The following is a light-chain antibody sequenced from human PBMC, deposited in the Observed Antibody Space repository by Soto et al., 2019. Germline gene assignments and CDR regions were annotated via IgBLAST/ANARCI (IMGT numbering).Light chain of an antibody. CDR3: HRTDISQSH. J-gene: IGKJ2*01. Sequence: EIVLTQSPGTLSLSTGESATLSCRASQSVRSTYLAWYQQKPGQAPRLLIYGASSRAIGSPDRFSGIGSGTDFTLTISRLETDDFEVYYFHRTDISQSHFGQGTKLEI. CDR1: QSVRSTY. V-gene: IGKV3-20*01. CDR2: GAS.